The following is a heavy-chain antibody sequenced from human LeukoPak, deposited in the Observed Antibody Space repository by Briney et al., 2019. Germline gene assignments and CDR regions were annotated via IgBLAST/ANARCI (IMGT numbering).Heavy chain of an antibody. D-gene: IGHD5-18*01. Sequence: PSETLSLTCTVSGGSISSYYWSWIRQPPGKGLEWIGYIYYSGSTNYNPSLKSRVTISVDTSKNQFSLKLSSVTAADTAVYHCARSGYSYGYGYFQHWGQGTLVTVSS. CDR2: IYYSGST. CDR1: GGSISSYY. J-gene: IGHJ1*01. CDR3: ARSGYSYGYGYFQH. V-gene: IGHV4-59*01.